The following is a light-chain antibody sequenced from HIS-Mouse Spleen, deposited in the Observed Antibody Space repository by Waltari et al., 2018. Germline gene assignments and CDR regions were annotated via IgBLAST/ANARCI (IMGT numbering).Light chain of an antibody. CDR1: ALPKKS. CDR3: YSTDSSGNHKV. CDR2: EDS. J-gene: IGLJ3*02. V-gene: IGLV3-10*01. Sequence: SYELTQPPSVSVSPGQTARLTCSGDALPKKSAYLYQQKSGQAPVLVIYEDSKRPAGIPERFSGFSSGTMATLTISGAQVEDEADYYCYSTDSSGNHKVFGGGTKLTVI.